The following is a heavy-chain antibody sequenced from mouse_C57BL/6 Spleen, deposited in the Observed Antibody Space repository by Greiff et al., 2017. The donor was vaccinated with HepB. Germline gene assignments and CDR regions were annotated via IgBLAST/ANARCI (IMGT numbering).Heavy chain of an antibody. V-gene: IGHV1-19*01. Sequence: VQLQQSGPVLVKPGASVTMSCKASGYTFTDYYMNWVKQSHGKSPEWIGVINPYNGGTSYNQKFKGKATLTVDKSSSTAYMELNSLTSEDSAVYYSARSRVSNYVRFAYWGQGTLVTVSA. CDR2: INPYNGGT. J-gene: IGHJ3*01. CDR1: GYTFTDYY. CDR3: ARSRVSNYVRFAY. D-gene: IGHD2-5*01.